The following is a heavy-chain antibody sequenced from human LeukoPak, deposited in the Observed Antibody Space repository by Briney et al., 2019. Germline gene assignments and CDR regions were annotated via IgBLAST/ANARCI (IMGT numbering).Heavy chain of an antibody. D-gene: IGHD6-19*01. Sequence: GGSLRLSCAASGFTFDDYAMHWVRQAPGKGLECVSGISWNSGSIGYADSVKGRFTISRDNAKNSLYLQMNSLRAEDTALYYCAKASYSSGWTAGDYFDYWGQGTLVTVSS. V-gene: IGHV3-9*01. CDR1: GFTFDDYA. CDR2: ISWNSGSI. CDR3: AKASYSSGWTAGDYFDY. J-gene: IGHJ4*02.